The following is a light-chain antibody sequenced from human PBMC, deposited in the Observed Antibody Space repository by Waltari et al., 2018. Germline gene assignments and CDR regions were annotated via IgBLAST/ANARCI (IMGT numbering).Light chain of an antibody. Sequence: DIVMTQSPDSLAVSLGERATINCKSSQSVLYSSDNRNYLAWYQQKPGRPPNLLIYWASPRESGVPDRFSGSGSGTDFTLTISSLQAEDVAVYYCQQYYITPLSFGGGTKVEIK. CDR2: WAS. V-gene: IGKV4-1*01. J-gene: IGKJ4*01. CDR3: QQYYITPLS. CDR1: QSVLYSSDNRNY.